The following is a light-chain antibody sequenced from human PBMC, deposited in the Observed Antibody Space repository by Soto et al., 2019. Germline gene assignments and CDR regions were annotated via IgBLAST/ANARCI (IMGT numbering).Light chain of an antibody. V-gene: IGKV1-39*01. CDR1: QSIGKY. CDR3: QQYYSFPPT. CDR2: AAS. Sequence: DIQMTQTPSSLSASVGERVTITCRASQSIGKYVNWYQQKPGKGPNLLIYAASTLQSGVPSRFSGSGSGTDFTLTISCLQSEDFATYYCQQYYSFPPTFGQGTKVDIK. J-gene: IGKJ1*01.